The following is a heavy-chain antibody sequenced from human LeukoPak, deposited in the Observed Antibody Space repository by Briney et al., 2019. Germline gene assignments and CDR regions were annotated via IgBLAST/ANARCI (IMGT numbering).Heavy chain of an antibody. D-gene: IGHD3-16*01. CDR1: GGSISSSSYY. V-gene: IGHV4-39*01. CDR2: IYYSGST. J-gene: IGHJ4*02. CDR3: AEGVYYFDY. Sequence: ASETLSLTCTVSGGSISSSSYYWGWIRQPPGKVLEWIGSIYYSGSTYYNPSLKSRVTISVDTSKNQFSLKLSSVTAADTAVYYCAEGVYYFDYWGQGTLVTVSS.